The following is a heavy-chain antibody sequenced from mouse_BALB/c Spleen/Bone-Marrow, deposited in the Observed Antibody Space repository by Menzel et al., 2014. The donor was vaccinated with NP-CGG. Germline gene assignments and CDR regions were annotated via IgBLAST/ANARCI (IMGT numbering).Heavy chain of an antibody. CDR2: ISSGGSYT. CDR3: ARRRDYDYFDY. D-gene: IGHD2-4*01. V-gene: IGHV5-6*01. Sequence: EVHLVESGGDLVKPGGSLKLSCAASGFTFSSYGMSWVRQIPDKRLEWVATISSGGSYTLYPDSVKGRFTISRDNAKNTLNLQMTSLKSEDTAMYYCARRRDYDYFDYWGQGTTLTVSS. J-gene: IGHJ2*01. CDR1: GFTFSSYG.